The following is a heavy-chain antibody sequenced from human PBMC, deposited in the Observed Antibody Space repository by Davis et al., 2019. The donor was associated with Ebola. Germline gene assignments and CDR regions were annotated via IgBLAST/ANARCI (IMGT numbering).Heavy chain of an antibody. D-gene: IGHD1-26*01. J-gene: IGHJ4*02. V-gene: IGHV3-23*01. Sequence: GESLKIPCAAPGFPFNNYAMSWVRQAPGKGLEWVSGISGSGVGTYYADSVKGRFTISRDNARNSLFLQMNSLRDEDTAIYYCARDITVGAFSLDHWGQGTLVTVSS. CDR3: ARDITVGAFSLDH. CDR1: GFPFNNYA. CDR2: ISGSGVGT.